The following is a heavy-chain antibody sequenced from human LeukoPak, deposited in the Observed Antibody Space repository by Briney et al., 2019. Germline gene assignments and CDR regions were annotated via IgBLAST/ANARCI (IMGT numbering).Heavy chain of an antibody. CDR1: GFTFSTYW. Sequence: GGSLRLSCAASGFTFSTYWMSWVRQAPGKGLGWVSAISGSGGSTYYAGSVKGRFTISRDNSKNTLYLQMNSLRAEDTAVHYCAKDISSSWPNCFDPWGHGTLVTVSS. V-gene: IGHV3-23*01. CDR3: AKDISSSWPNCFDP. D-gene: IGHD6-13*01. CDR2: ISGSGGST. J-gene: IGHJ5*02.